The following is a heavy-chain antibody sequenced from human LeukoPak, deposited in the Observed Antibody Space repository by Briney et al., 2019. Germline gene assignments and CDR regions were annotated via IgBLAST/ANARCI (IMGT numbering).Heavy chain of an antibody. Sequence: GGSLRLSCAASGFTFSSCAMNWVRQAPGKGLEGVSSINGSGANAYYADSVKGRFTISRDNSKNTLYLQMNSLRAEDTAVYYCATDDLTNRYYYGPWGQGTLVTVSS. V-gene: IGHV3-23*01. D-gene: IGHD3-10*01. CDR1: GFTFSSCA. CDR3: ATDDLTNRYYYGP. J-gene: IGHJ4*02. CDR2: INGSGANA.